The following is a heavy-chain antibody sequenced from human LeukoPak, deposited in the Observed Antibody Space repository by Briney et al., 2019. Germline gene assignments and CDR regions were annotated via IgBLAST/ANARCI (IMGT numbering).Heavy chain of an antibody. V-gene: IGHV4-34*01. Sequence: PGGSLRLSCAASGSTFSSHTMNWIRQPPGKGLEWIGEIKPSGRTNYNPSLESRVTISVDTSKNHFSLKLSSVTAADTAVYYCARRDYLDHFYYIDVWDKGNTVTVSS. CDR3: ARRDYLDHFYYIDV. D-gene: IGHD3-10*01. CDR1: GSTFSSHT. CDR2: IKPSGRT. J-gene: IGHJ6*03.